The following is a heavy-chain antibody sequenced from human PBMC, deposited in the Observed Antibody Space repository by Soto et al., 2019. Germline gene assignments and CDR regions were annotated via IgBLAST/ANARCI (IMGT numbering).Heavy chain of an antibody. Sequence: ASVKVSCKASGYTFTSYAMHWVRQAPGQRLEWMGWINAGNGNTKYSQKFQGRVTITRDTSASTAYMELSSLRSEDTAVYYCAREYGSGSYYYYYGMDVWGQGTTVTAP. CDR3: AREYGSGSYYYYYGMDV. D-gene: IGHD3-10*01. V-gene: IGHV1-3*01. CDR2: INAGNGNT. J-gene: IGHJ6*02. CDR1: GYTFTSYA.